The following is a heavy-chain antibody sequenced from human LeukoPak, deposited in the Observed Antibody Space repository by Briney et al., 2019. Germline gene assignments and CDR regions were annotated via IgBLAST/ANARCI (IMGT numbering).Heavy chain of an antibody. CDR2: ISSSGSTI. V-gene: IGHV3-11*01. J-gene: IGHJ6*02. D-gene: IGHD2/OR15-2a*01. Sequence: GGSLRLSCAASGFTFSDYYMSWIRQAPGKGLEWVSYISSSGSTIYYADSVKGRLTISRDNAKNSLYLQMNSLRAEDTAVYYCARGVGYYAAYYYYGMDVWGQGTTVTVSS. CDR3: ARGVGYYAAYYYYGMDV. CDR1: GFTFSDYY.